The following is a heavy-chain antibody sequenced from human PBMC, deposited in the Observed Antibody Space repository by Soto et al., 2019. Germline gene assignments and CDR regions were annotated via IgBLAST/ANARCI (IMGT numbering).Heavy chain of an antibody. CDR1: GDSILGIYH. CDR3: ARVGYSSSWFWFFDL. D-gene: IGHD6-13*01. V-gene: IGHV4-38-2*02. CDR2: IFHTGTT. Sequence: SEPLSLPCSVSGDSILGIYHWALIRQPAGRSLEWIASIFHTGTTYYTPSLKSRVTISVDTSKNQFSLRLSSVTAADSAVYYCARVGYSSSWFWFFDLWGRGTLVTVSS. J-gene: IGHJ2*01.